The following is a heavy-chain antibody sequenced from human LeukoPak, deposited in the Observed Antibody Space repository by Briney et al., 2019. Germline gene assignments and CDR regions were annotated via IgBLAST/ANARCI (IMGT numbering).Heavy chain of an antibody. CDR1: GYSISSGYS. CDR3: ASAIAVAGHDAFDI. J-gene: IGHJ3*02. V-gene: IGHV4-38-2*01. Sequence: PSETVSLTCDVSGYSISSGYSCAWIRQPPGNGLEWIGTSYHGGSTYYNPSLNSRVTISLDTSRSQFYLRLTSVAATDTAVYYCASAIAVAGHDAFDIWGQGTMVTVSS. D-gene: IGHD6-19*01. CDR2: SYHGGST.